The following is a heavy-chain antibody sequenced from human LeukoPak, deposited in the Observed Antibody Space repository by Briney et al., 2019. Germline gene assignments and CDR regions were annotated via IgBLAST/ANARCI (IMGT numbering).Heavy chain of an antibody. CDR1: GDTFTDYY. V-gene: IGHV1-2*02. CDR2: ISLSSGGT. CDR3: ARGYCSSTSCSRSRTYYYYYMDV. Sequence: ASVKVSCKASGDTFTDYYMHWLRQAPGQGLEWMGWISLSSGGTYYTQKFQDRVTMTRDTSLSTAYMELRSLRSDDTAVYYCARGYCSSTSCSRSRTYYYYYMDVWGKGTTVTVSS. D-gene: IGHD2-2*01. J-gene: IGHJ6*03.